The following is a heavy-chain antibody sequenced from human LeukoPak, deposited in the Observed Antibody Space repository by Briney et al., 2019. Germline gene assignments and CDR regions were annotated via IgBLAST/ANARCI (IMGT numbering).Heavy chain of an antibody. Sequence: GGSLRLSCAASGFTFSNYAMRWVRQAPGKGLEWVSGISGSGDSTYYADSVKGRFTISRDNSKNTLYLQMNSLRAEDTAVYYCAKWGCSGGSCYPFDYWGQGTLVTVSS. J-gene: IGHJ4*02. CDR1: GFTFSNYA. D-gene: IGHD2-15*01. CDR2: ISGSGDST. V-gene: IGHV3-23*01. CDR3: AKWGCSGGSCYPFDY.